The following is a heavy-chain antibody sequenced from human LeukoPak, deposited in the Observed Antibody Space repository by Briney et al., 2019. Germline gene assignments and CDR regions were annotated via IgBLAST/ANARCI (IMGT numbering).Heavy chain of an antibody. CDR3: ARDLISGYCSGGSCY. V-gene: IGHV3-21*01. D-gene: IGHD2-15*01. CDR1: GFTFSSYS. J-gene: IGHJ4*02. CDR2: ISSSSSYI. Sequence: GRSLRLSCAASGFTFSSYSMNWVRQAPGKGLEWVSSISSSSSYIYYADSVKGRFTISRDNAKNSLYLQMNSLRAEDTAVYYCARDLISGYCSGGSCYWGQGTLVTVSS.